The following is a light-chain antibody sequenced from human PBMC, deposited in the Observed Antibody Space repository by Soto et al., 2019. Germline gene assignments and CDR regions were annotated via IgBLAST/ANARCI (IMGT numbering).Light chain of an antibody. CDR3: QQYDNWPPIT. J-gene: IGKJ5*01. CDR1: QSVGSN. V-gene: IGKV3-15*01. Sequence: VVMTQFPATLSVSPWERATLSCRASQSVGSNLAWYQHKHGQAPRLLMYAASARATGIPARFSGSGSGTEFTLTISSLQSEDFAVYYCQQYDNWPPITFGQGTRLEIK. CDR2: AAS.